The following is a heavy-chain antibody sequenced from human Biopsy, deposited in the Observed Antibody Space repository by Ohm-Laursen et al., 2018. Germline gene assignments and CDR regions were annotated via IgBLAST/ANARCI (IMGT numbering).Heavy chain of an antibody. J-gene: IGHJ4*02. Sequence: GSLRLSCTASGFTFSSYAMNWVRQAPGKGLEWLGRIKSKSDGEATDYAAAVQGRFAISRDDSTNTFYLQMNSLKSEDTGVFYCTVDLGRGFHWGQGTLVTVSS. CDR3: TVDLGRGFH. CDR2: IKSKSDGEAT. V-gene: IGHV3-15*01. D-gene: IGHD5-12*01. CDR1: GFTFSSYA.